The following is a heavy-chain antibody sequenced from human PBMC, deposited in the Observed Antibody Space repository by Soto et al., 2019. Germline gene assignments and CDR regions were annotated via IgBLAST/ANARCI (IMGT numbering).Heavy chain of an antibody. CDR3: AHRLSGYNWNGGYFDY. J-gene: IGHJ4*02. CDR2: IYWDDDK. Sequence: QITLKESAPTRVKPTQTLTLTCTFSGFSLTSRPMGVGWIRLPPGKALEWLAFIYWDDDKRYSPSLRSRLTITKDTSGNQVVLTVTNMDPVDTATYYCAHRLSGYNWNGGYFDYWGQGALVTVSS. D-gene: IGHD1-1*01. V-gene: IGHV2-5*02. CDR1: GFSLTSRPMG.